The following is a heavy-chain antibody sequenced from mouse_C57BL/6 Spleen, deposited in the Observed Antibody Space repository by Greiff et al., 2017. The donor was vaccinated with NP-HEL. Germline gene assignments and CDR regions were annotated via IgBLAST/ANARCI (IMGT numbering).Heavy chain of an antibody. CDR3: SSDGNYVGWYFDV. J-gene: IGHJ1*03. Sequence: EVMLVESGGGLVKPGGSLKLSCAASGFTFSSYAMSWVRQTPEKRLEWVATISDGGSYTYYPDNLKGRFTLSKDNAKNNLYLQMSHLKSEDTAMYYCSSDGNYVGWYFDVWGTGTTVTVSS. D-gene: IGHD2-1*01. CDR1: GFTFSSYA. V-gene: IGHV5-4*03. CDR2: ISDGGSYT.